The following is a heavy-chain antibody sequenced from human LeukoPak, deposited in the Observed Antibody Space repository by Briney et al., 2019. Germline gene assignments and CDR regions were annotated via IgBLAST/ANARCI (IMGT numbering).Heavy chain of an antibody. V-gene: IGHV3-23*01. CDR2: ISGSGDST. CDR3: AKHAVVGTPFFDY. D-gene: IGHD2-15*01. J-gene: IGHJ4*02. Sequence: GGSLRLSCAASGFTFSSHAMSWVRQAPGKGLEWVSAISGSGDSTYYADSVKGRFTISRDNSKNTLYLQMNSLRAKDMAVYYCAKHAVVGTPFFDYWGQGTLVTVSS. CDR1: GFTFSSHA.